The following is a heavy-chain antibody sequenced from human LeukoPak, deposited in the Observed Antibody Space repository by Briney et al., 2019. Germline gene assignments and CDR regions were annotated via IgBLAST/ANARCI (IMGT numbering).Heavy chain of an antibody. J-gene: IGHJ4*02. CDR3: AKVTGGDMITYGGLDY. CDR1: GITFSSYA. Sequence: GGSLRLSCVASGITFSSYAMSWVRQAPGKELEWVSAISGNGDITYYTDSVKGRFTISRDNSKNMLYLQMNGLRAEDTAVYYCAKVTGGDMITYGGLDYWGQGTLVTVSS. D-gene: IGHD3-16*01. V-gene: IGHV3-23*01. CDR2: ISGNGDIT.